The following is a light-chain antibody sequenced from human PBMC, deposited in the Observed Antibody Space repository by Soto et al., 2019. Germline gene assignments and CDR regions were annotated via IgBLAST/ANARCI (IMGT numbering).Light chain of an antibody. Sequence: QSALTQPASVSGSPGQSITISCTGTSSDVRGYNYVSWYQQHPGKAPKLLIYDVSNRPSGVSNRLSGSESGNTASLTISGLQAEDSADYYCSAYTSSSTLYVFGTGTKLTVL. J-gene: IGLJ1*01. CDR3: SAYTSSSTLYV. CDR1: SSDVRGYNY. CDR2: DVS. V-gene: IGLV2-14*01.